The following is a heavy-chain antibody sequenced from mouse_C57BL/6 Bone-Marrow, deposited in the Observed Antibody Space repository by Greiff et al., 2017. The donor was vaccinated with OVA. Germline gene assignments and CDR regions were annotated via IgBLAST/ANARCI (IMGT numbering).Heavy chain of an antibody. Sequence: EVMLVESGGDLVKPGGSLKLSCAASGFTFSSYGMSWVRQTPDKRLEWVATISSGGSYTYYPDSVKGRFTISRDNAKNTLYLQMSSLKSEDTAMYYCARHGYSSWFAYWGQGTLVTVSA. V-gene: IGHV5-6*01. CDR3: ARHGYSSWFAY. J-gene: IGHJ3*01. CDR2: ISSGGSYT. D-gene: IGHD2-3*01. CDR1: GFTFSSYG.